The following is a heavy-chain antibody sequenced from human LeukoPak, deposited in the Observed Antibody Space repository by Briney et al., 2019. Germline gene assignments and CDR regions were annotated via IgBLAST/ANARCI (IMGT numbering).Heavy chain of an antibody. V-gene: IGHV4-59*01. J-gene: IGHJ4*02. CDR3: AGICTSWYRAPFDY. Sequence: SETLSLTCTVSGGSISSYYWSWIRQPPGKGLEWIGYIYYSGSTNYNPSLKRRVTISVDTSKNQFSLKLSCVTAADTAVYYCAGICTSWYRAPFDYWAREPWSPSPQ. CDR1: GGSISSYY. D-gene: IGHD2-2*02. CDR2: IYYSGST.